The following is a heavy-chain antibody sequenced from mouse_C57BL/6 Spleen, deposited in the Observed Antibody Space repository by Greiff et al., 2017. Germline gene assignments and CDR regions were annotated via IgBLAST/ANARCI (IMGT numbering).Heavy chain of an antibody. D-gene: IGHD4-1*01. CDR1: GYAFSSSW. CDR3: ARNWDPYYFDY. J-gene: IGHJ2*01. V-gene: IGHV1-82*01. CDR2: IYPGDGDT. Sequence: QVQLKQSGPELVKPGASVKISCKASGYAFSSSWMNWVKQRPGKGLEWIGRIYPGDGDTNYNGKFKGKATLTADKSSSTAYMQLSSLTSEDSAVYFCARNWDPYYFDYWGQGTTLTVSS.